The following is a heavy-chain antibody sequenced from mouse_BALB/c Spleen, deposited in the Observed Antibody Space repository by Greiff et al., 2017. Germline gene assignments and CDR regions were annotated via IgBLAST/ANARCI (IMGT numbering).Heavy chain of an antibody. J-gene: IGHJ4*01. Sequence: VMLVESGPGLVAPSQSLSITCTVSGFSLTSYGVHWVRQPPGKGLEWLGVIWAGGSTNYNSAHMSRLSISKDNSKSQVFLKMNSLQTDDTAMYYCARERSYYGYLGGAMDYGGQGTSVTVSS. CDR3: ARERSYYGYLGGAMDY. CDR2: IWAGGST. D-gene: IGHD2-9*01. V-gene: IGHV2-9*02. CDR1: GFSLTSYG.